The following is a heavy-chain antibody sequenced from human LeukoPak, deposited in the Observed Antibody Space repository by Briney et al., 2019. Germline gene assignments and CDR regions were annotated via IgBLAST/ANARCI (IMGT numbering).Heavy chain of an antibody. CDR2: IYTSGST. D-gene: IGHD5-24*01. CDR1: GSSISSYY. V-gene: IGHV4-4*07. CDR3: AREAVKGRWLQKLYYFDY. J-gene: IGHJ4*02. Sequence: SETLSLTCTVSGSSISSYYWSWIRQPAGKGLEWIGRIYTSGSTNYNPSLKSRVTMSVDTSKNQFSLKLSSVTAADTAVYYCAREAVKGRWLQKLYYFDYWGQGTLVTVSS.